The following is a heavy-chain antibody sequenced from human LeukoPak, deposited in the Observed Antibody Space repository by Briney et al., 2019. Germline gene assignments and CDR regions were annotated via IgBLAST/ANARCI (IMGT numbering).Heavy chain of an antibody. CDR3: ASGDYGDAYYFDY. D-gene: IGHD4-17*01. Sequence: ASVKLSCKASGYTFTSYCISWVRQAPGQGLEWMGWISAYNGNKNYPQKLHGRVTTTTDTSTSTAYMELRSLRSDDTAVYYCASGDYGDAYYFDYWGQGTLVTVSS. V-gene: IGHV1-18*01. CDR2: ISAYNGNK. J-gene: IGHJ4*02. CDR1: GYTFTSYC.